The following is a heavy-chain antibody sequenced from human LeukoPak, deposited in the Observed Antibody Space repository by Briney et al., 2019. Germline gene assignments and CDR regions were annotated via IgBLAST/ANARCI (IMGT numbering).Heavy chain of an antibody. D-gene: IGHD3-3*01. J-gene: IGHJ5*02. CDR2: IYYSGST. CDR1: GGSISSYH. Sequence: SETLSLTCTVSGGSISSYHWSWIRQPPGKGLEWIGYIYYSGSTNYNPSLKSRVTISVDTSKNQFSLKLSSVTAADTAVYYCARLDYDFWSGYYRVDPWGQGTLVTVSS. V-gene: IGHV4-59*01. CDR3: ARLDYDFWSGYYRVDP.